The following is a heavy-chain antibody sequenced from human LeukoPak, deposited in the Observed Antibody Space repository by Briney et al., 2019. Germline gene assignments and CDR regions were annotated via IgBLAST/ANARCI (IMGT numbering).Heavy chain of an antibody. J-gene: IGHJ4*02. CDR1: GYTFTSYY. Sequence: GASVKFSCKASGYTFTSYYMHWVRQAPGQGLEWMGIINPSGGSTTYAQKFQGRVTMTRDTSTSTVYMELGGLRSDDTAVYYCARLPYGDNDYWGQGTLVTVSS. D-gene: IGHD4-17*01. V-gene: IGHV1-46*01. CDR3: ARLPYGDNDY. CDR2: INPSGGST.